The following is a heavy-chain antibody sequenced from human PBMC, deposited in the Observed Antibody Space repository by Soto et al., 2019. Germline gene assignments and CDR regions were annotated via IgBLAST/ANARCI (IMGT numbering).Heavy chain of an antibody. J-gene: IGHJ6*02. CDR2: ISYDGSNK. CDR1: GFTFSSYG. CDR3: AKDLCTSCDVSYYGMDV. V-gene: IGHV3-30*18. Sequence: QVQLVESGGGVVQPGRSLRLSCAASGFTFSSYGMHWVRQAPGKGLEWVAVISYDGSNKYYADSVKGRFTISRDNSKNXXYMQMNSLRAEDTAVYYCAKDLCTSCDVSYYGMDVWGQGTTVTVSS. D-gene: IGHD2-2*01.